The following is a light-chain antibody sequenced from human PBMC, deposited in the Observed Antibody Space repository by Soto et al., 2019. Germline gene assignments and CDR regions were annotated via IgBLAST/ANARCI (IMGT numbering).Light chain of an antibody. Sequence: SYELTQPPSVSVAPGQTASMTCGGNNIRSKSVHWYQQKPGQAPVLVVSDDSDRPSGIPERFSGSNSGNTATLTISGVEAGDEADYYCSSYTTSSPCVFGTGTKVTVL. CDR2: DDS. CDR1: NIRSKS. V-gene: IGLV3-21*02. CDR3: SSYTTSSPCV. J-gene: IGLJ1*01.